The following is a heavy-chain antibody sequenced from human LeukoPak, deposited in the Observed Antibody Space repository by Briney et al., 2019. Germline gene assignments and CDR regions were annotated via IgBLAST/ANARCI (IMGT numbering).Heavy chain of an antibody. V-gene: IGHV1-24*01. CDR1: GYTLTELS. J-gene: IGHJ4*02. CDR2: FDPEDGET. Sequence: GASVKVSCKVSGYTLTELSMHWVRQAPGKGLEWMGGFDPEDGETIYAQKFQGRVTMTEDTSTDTAYMELSSLGSEDTAVYYCATLPPYYYDSSGRNSYWGQGTLVTVSS. CDR3: ATLPPYYYDSSGRNSY. D-gene: IGHD3-22*01.